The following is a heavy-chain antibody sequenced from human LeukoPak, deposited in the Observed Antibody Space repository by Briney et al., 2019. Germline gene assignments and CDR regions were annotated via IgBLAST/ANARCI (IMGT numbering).Heavy chain of an antibody. CDR3: ARGEMANVIDY. D-gene: IGHD5-24*01. J-gene: IGHJ4*02. CDR2: IIPILGIA. V-gene: IGHV1-69*04. Sequence: SVKVSCKASGGTFSSYAISWVRQAPGQGLEWMGRIIPILGIANYAQKLQGRVTITADKSTSTAYMELSSLRSEDTAVYYCARGEMANVIDYWGQGTLVTVSS. CDR1: GGTFSSYA.